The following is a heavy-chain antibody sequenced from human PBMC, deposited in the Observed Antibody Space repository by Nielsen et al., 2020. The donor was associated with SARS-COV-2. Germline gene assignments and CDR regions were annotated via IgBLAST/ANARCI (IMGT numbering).Heavy chain of an antibody. V-gene: IGHV4-30-4*01. J-gene: IGHJ4*02. D-gene: IGHD3-9*01. Sequence: SETLSLTCTVSGGSISSSSYYWSWIRQPPGKGLEWIGYIYYSGSTYYNPSLKSRVTISVDTSKNQFSLKLSSVTAADTALYYCARGPLLRYFDWLFDYWGQGTLVTVSS. CDR1: GGSISSSSYY. CDR2: IYYSGST. CDR3: ARGPLLRYFDWLFDY.